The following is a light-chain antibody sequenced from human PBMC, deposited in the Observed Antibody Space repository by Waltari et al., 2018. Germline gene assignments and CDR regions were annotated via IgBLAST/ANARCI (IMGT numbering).Light chain of an antibody. CDR1: SSAVGGLAL. J-gene: IGLJ3*02. CDR3: VSYTTISTWV. V-gene: IGLV2-14*03. Sequence: QSALTQPASVSGSPGQSITISCTGTSSAVGGLALVTWYQTHPGKAPKVIIYDVSTLPSVVSNRFAGSKSGNTASLISSGLQADDEADYYCVSYTTISTWVFGGGTKLTVL. CDR2: DVS.